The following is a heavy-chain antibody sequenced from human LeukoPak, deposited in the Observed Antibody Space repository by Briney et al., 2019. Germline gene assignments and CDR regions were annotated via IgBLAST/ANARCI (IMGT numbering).Heavy chain of an antibody. CDR2: ISAYNGST. D-gene: IGHD1-1*01. CDR1: GYTFTSYS. V-gene: IGHV1-18*01. J-gene: IGHJ3*02. CDR3: SRDSDNWNVLNAFD. Sequence: ASVKVSCKASGYTFTSYSISWVRQAPGQGLEWMGWISAYNGSTNYAQNFQGRVTTTTDTSTSTGYMEQMSLRSAATAVYYWSRDSDNWNVLNAFD.